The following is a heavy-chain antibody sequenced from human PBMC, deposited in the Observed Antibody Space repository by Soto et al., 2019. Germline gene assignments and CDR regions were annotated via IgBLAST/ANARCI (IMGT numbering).Heavy chain of an antibody. D-gene: IGHD3-3*01. V-gene: IGHV3-74*01. CDR1: GFTFSRYW. Sequence: EVQLAESGGGLVQPGGSLRLSCAASGFTFSRYWMHWVRQAPGKGLEWVSRINGDGSHTNNADSVEGRFTISRDNAENTVYLQMNSLRVEDTAVYYCVREMGDGITIFLYWGQGTLVTVSS. J-gene: IGHJ1*01. CDR3: VREMGDGITIFLY. CDR2: INGDGSHT.